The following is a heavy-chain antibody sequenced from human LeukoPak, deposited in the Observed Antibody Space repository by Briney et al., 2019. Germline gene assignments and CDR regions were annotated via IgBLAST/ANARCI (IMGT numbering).Heavy chain of an antibody. V-gene: IGHV3-66*01. J-gene: IGHJ4*02. Sequence: PGGSLRLSCIASGFTVSSNYMSWVRQAPGKGLEWVSVIYSGGRTYYADSVKGRFTISRDNSKNSLCLQMNSLRVEDTAVYYCARGIVVAGSVDYWGQGTLVTVSS. D-gene: IGHD6-19*01. CDR3: ARGIVVAGSVDY. CDR2: IYSGGRT. CDR1: GFTVSSNY.